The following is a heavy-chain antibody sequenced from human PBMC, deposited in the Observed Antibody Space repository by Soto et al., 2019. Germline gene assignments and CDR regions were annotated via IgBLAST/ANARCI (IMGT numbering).Heavy chain of an antibody. J-gene: IGHJ6*02. CDR1: GFTFSSYG. Sequence: PGGSLRLSCAASGFTFSSYGMHWVRQAPGKGLEWVAVISYDGSNKYYADSVKGRFTISRDNSKNTLYLQMNSLRAEDTAVYYCSKDLVYCSSTSCYARYYYGMDVWGQGTTVTVSS. CDR3: SKDLVYCSSTSCYARYYYGMDV. D-gene: IGHD2-2*01. CDR2: ISYDGSNK. V-gene: IGHV3-30*18.